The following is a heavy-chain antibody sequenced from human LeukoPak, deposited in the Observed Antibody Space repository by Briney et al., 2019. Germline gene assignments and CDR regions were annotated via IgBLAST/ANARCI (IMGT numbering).Heavy chain of an antibody. J-gene: IGHJ4*02. CDR2: IKQDGGEK. CDR3: ARVGYDFWSGYYNPTRFDY. D-gene: IGHD3-3*01. V-gene: IGHV3-7*01. Sequence: GGSLRLSCVASGFTFSSYGMHWVRQAPGKGLEWVANIKQDGGEKYYVDSVKGRFTISRDNAKNSLYLQMNSLRAEDTAVYYCARVGYDFWSGYYNPTRFDYWGQGTLVTVSS. CDR1: GFTFSSYG.